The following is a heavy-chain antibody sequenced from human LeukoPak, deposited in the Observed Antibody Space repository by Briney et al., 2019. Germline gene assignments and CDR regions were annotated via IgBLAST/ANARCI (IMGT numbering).Heavy chain of an antibody. J-gene: IGHJ4*02. CDR2: ISSSGSTI. CDR3: ARDESGSYLFDY. D-gene: IGHD1-26*01. V-gene: IGHV3-48*03. CDR1: GFTFSSYE. Sequence: GGSLRLSCAASGFTFSSYEMNWVRQAPGKGLEWVSYISSSGSTIYYADSVKGRFTISRDNAKNSLYLQMNSLRAEDTAVYYCARDESGSYLFDYWGQGTLVTVSS.